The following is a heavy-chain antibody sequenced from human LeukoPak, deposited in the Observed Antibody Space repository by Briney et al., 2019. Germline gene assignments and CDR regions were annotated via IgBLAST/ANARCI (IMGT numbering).Heavy chain of an antibody. D-gene: IGHD3-3*01. CDR1: GGSISSGSYY. CDR3: ARVGGPYDFRTH. J-gene: IGHJ4*02. CDR2: IYTSGST. V-gene: IGHV4-61*02. Sequence: PSRTLSLTCTVSGGSISSGSYYWSWIRQPAGKGLEWIGRIYTSGSTNYNPSLKSRVTISVDTSKNQFSLKLSSVTAADTAVYYCARVGGPYDFRTHWGQGTLVTVSS.